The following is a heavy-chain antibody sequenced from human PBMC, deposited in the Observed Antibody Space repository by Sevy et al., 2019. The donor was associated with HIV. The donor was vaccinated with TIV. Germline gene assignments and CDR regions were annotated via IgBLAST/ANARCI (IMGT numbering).Heavy chain of an antibody. CDR1: GFSISSYG. CDR3: AKGAGQYFFDY. D-gene: IGHD1-26*01. J-gene: IGHJ4*02. Sequence: GGSLRLSCAASGFSISSYGMHWVRQAPGKGLEWVAVIWYDGSGKYYSDSVKGRFTISRDNSKNTLFLQMNSLRVEDTAIYYCAKGAGQYFFDYWGQGTLVTVSS. CDR2: IWYDGSGK. V-gene: IGHV3-33*06.